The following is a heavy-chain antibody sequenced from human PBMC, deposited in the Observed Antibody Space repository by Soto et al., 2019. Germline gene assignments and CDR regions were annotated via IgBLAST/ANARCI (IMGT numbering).Heavy chain of an antibody. D-gene: IGHD3-22*01. V-gene: IGHV3-30*18. Sequence: PGGSLRLSCAASGLTFSSYGMHWVRQAPGKGLEWVAVISYDGSNKYYADSVKGRFTISRDNSKNTLYLQMNSLRAEDTAVYYCAKALNDSSGYFPVWFDPWGQGTLVT. CDR3: AKALNDSSGYFPVWFDP. CDR2: ISYDGSNK. J-gene: IGHJ5*02. CDR1: GLTFSSYG.